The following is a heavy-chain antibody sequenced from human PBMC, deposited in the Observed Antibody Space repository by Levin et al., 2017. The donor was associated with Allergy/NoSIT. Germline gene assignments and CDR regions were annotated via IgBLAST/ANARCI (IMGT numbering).Heavy chain of an antibody. CDR3: ARDIVGTYYYGSGSYYNTEDDAFDI. J-gene: IGHJ3*02. CDR1: GGTFSSYA. V-gene: IGHV1-69*04. Sequence: SVKVSCKASGGTFSSYAISWVRQAPGQGLEWMGRIIPILGIANYAQKFQGRVTITADKSTSTAYMELSSLRSEDTAVYYCARDIVGTYYYGSGSYYNTEDDAFDIWGQGTMVTVSS. CDR2: IIPILGIA. D-gene: IGHD3-10*01.